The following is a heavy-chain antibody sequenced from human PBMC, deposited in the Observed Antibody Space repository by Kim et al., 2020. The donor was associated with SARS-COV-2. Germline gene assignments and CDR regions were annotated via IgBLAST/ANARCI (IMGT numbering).Heavy chain of an antibody. CDR3: ARDPTVTTWVGWFDP. CDR1: GGSISSSSYY. Sequence: SETLSLTCTVSGGSISSSSYYWGWIRQPPGKGLEWIGSIYYSGSTYYNPSLKSRVTISVDTSKNQFSLKLSSVTAADTAVYYCARDPTVTTWVGWFDPWGQGTLVTVSS. D-gene: IGHD4-17*01. CDR2: IYYSGST. V-gene: IGHV4-39*07. J-gene: IGHJ5*02.